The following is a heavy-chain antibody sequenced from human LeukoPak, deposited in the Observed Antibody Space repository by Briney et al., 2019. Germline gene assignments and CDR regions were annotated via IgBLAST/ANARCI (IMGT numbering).Heavy chain of an antibody. CDR2: IIPILGIA. V-gene: IGHV1-69*04. Sequence: KISCKGSGYSFTSYWIGWVRQAPGQGLEWMGRIIPILGIANYAQKFQGRVTITADKSTSTAYMELSSLRSEDTAVYYCARGITYYYDSSGYSTFDPWGQGTLVTVSS. CDR3: ARGITYYYDSSGYSTFDP. CDR1: GYSFTSYW. J-gene: IGHJ5*02. D-gene: IGHD3-22*01.